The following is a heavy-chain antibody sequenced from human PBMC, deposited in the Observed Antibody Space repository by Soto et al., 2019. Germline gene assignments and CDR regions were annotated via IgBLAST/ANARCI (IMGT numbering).Heavy chain of an antibody. Sequence: PSETLSLTCTVSGGSISSGNYYWSWIRQPPGKGLEWIGYIYYSGSTYYNPSLKSRVTISVDTSKNQFSLKLSSVTAADTAVYYCARENRGTVTSFDYPGQGTLVTVSP. V-gene: IGHV4-30-4*01. CDR2: IYYSGST. CDR1: GGSISSGNYY. J-gene: IGHJ4*02. CDR3: ARENRGTVTSFDY. D-gene: IGHD4-17*01.